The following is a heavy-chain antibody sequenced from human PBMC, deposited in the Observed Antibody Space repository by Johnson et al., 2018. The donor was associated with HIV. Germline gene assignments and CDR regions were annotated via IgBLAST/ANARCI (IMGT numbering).Heavy chain of an antibody. D-gene: IGHD1-26*01. CDR1: GITFSKYP. J-gene: IGHJ3*02. CDR3: ATLVGIVGATGLFDI. CDR2: ISQDGSNT. Sequence: QVQLVESGGGVVQLGRSLRLSCVASGITFSKYPLHWVRQPPGRGLEWMAVISQDGSNTDYADSVKGRFTLSRDYFKKTMYLQMESLRPEDTAVYYCATLVGIVGATGLFDIWGQGTKVTVSS. V-gene: IGHV3-30*04.